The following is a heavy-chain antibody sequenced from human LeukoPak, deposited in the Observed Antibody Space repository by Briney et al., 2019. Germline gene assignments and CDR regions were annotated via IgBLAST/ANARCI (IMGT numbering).Heavy chain of an antibody. Sequence: PTGGSLRLSCAASGFTFSSYAMNWVRQAPGKGLEWVSPISGSGISTYYADSVKGRFTISRDNSKNTLYLQMNSLRAEDTAVYYCAKSGTNYYYSYMDVWGRGTTVTVSS. D-gene: IGHD6-25*01. CDR2: ISGSGIST. CDR1: GFTFSSYA. CDR3: AKSGTNYYYSYMDV. V-gene: IGHV3-23*01. J-gene: IGHJ6*03.